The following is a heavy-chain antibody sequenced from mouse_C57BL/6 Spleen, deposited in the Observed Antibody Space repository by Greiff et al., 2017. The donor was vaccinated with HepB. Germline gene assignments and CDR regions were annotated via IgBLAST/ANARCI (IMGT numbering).Heavy chain of an antibody. J-gene: IGHJ2*01. CDR3: ARFNWDGGYFDY. D-gene: IGHD4-1*01. Sequence: QVQLQQSGAELARPGASVKMSCKASGYTFTSYTMHWVKQRPGQGLEWIGYINPSSGYTKYNQKFKDKATLTADKSSSTAYMQLSSLTSEDSAVYYCARFNWDGGYFDYWGQGTTLTVSS. CDR2: INPSSGYT. V-gene: IGHV1-4*01. CDR1: GYTFTSYT.